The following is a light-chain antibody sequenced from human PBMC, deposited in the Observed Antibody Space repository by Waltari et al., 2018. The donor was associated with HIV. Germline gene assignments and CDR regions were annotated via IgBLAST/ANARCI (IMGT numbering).Light chain of an antibody. V-gene: IGKV3-15*01. Sequence: EIVMTQSPATLSVSPGDRVPLSCRASQSVSNNLAWYQQKPGQSPRLLIYGASTRATGIPVTVSGRGSGTEFTLTISSLQSEDFAIYYCQQYNDWPLTFGGGTKVDI. J-gene: IGKJ4*01. CDR2: GAS. CDR1: QSVSNN. CDR3: QQYNDWPLT.